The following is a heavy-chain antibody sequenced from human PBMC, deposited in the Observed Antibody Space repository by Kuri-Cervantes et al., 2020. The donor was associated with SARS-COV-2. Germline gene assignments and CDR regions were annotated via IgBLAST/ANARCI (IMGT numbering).Heavy chain of an antibody. V-gene: IGHV4-59*05. CDR1: GGSISSDY. Sequence: SETLSLTCTVSGGSISSDYWSWIRQPPGKGLEWIGSIYYSGSTYYNPSLKSRVTISVDTSKNQFSLKLSSVTAADTAVYYCARRNSPYSSSSYYFDYWGQGTLVTVSS. D-gene: IGHD6-13*01. J-gene: IGHJ4*02. CDR2: IYYSGST. CDR3: ARRNSPYSSSSYYFDY.